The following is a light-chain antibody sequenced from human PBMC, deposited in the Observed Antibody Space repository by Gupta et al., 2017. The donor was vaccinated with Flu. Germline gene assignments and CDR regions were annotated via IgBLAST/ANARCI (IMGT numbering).Light chain of an antibody. CDR3: MPERT. CDR1: QSLVYSDGNNY. Sequence: DVVMTQSPLSLPVTLGQPASISCRSSQSLVYSDGNNYLNWLQQRPGQSPRRLIYKVSNRDSGVIDRLSGSGSGTDFTRKSRRVEAEDGGGDDGMPERTFGQGTKVEIK. J-gene: IGKJ1*01. CDR2: KVS. V-gene: IGKV2-30*01.